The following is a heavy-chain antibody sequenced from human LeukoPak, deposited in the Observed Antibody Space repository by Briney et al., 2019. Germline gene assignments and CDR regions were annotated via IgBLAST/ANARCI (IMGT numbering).Heavy chain of an antibody. CDR1: GYTFAGYY. Sequence: ASVKVSCKASGYTFAGYYMHWVRQAPGQGLEWMGWINPNSGGTKYARKFQGRVTMTRDTSISTVYMELSRLRSDDTAVYHCAKDSHPYYYGSGSPNWFDPWGQGTLVTVSS. D-gene: IGHD3-10*01. V-gene: IGHV1-2*02. J-gene: IGHJ5*02. CDR3: AKDSHPYYYGSGSPNWFDP. CDR2: INPNSGGT.